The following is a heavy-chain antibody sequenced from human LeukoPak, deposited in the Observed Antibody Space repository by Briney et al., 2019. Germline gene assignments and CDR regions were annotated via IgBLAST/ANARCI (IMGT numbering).Heavy chain of an antibody. V-gene: IGHV4-59*06. J-gene: IGHJ4*02. CDR3: ARSPRTYGDYDY. Sequence: SETLSLTCTVSGGSISSYYWSWIRQPPGKGLEWIGYIYYSGSTYYNPSLKSRFTISVDTSKNQFSLKLSSVTAADTAVYYCARSPRTYGDYDYWGQGTLVTVSS. CDR1: GGSISSYY. D-gene: IGHD4-17*01. CDR2: IYYSGST.